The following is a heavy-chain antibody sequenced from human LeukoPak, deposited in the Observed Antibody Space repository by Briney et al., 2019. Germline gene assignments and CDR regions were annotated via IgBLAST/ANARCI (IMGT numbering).Heavy chain of an antibody. J-gene: IGHJ4*02. CDR2: VYSSGST. CDR1: GGSISSYY. Sequence: SETLSLTCTVSGGSISSYYWSWIRQPAGRGLEWLGRVYSSGSTNYNPSLKSRLTMSVDTSKNQFSLKLRSVTAADTAVYYCAREGDYGDKDWGQGTLVTVSS. V-gene: IGHV4-4*07. D-gene: IGHD4-17*01. CDR3: AREGDYGDKD.